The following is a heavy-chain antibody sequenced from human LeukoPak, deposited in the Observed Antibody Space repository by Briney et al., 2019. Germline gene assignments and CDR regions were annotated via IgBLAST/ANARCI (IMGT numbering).Heavy chain of an antibody. V-gene: IGHV4-39*01. D-gene: IGHD2-21*02. CDR2: IYYSGST. CDR3: ARHFLSPDYYYP. CDR1: GDSISSRLYY. J-gene: IGHJ5*02. Sequence: SETLSLTCGVSGDSISSRLYYWAWIRQPPGKGLEWIASIYYSGSTYYNPSLKSRVTISIDTAKNQFSLRLNSVAAADTAVYYCARHFLSPDYYYPWGQGTQVTVSS.